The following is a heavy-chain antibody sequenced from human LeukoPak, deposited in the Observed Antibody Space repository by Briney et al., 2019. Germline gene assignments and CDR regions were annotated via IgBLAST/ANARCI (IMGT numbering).Heavy chain of an antibody. CDR2: LSYDGSNK. D-gene: IGHD2-15*01. Sequence: GGSLRLSCAASGFTCSSYAMHWVRQAPDKGLEWVAVLSYDGSNKYYADSVKGRFTISRDNSKNTLYLQMNSLRAEDTAVYYCARETCSGGSCYHFWFDPWGQGTLVTVSS. J-gene: IGHJ5*02. V-gene: IGHV3-30-3*01. CDR1: GFTCSSYA. CDR3: ARETCSGGSCYHFWFDP.